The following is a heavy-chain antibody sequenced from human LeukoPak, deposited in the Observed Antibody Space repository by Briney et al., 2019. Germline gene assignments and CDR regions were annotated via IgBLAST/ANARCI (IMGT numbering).Heavy chain of an antibody. J-gene: IGHJ6*02. CDR3: ARTPSLGYCTNGVCYTHYYYYYSMDV. CDR1: GYTFTSYG. V-gene: IGHV1-18*01. Sequence: ASVKVSCKASGYTFTSYGISWVRQAPGQGLEWMGWISAYNGNTNYAQKLQGRVTMTTDTSTSTAYMELRSLRSDDTAVYYCARTPSLGYCTNGVCYTHYYYYYSMDVWGQGTTVTVSS. CDR2: ISAYNGNT. D-gene: IGHD2-8*01.